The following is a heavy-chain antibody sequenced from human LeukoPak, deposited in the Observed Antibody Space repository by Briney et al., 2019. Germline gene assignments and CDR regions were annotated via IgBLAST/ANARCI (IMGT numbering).Heavy chain of an antibody. D-gene: IGHD3-22*01. CDR3: ARGYYDSSGQYYRGIFDY. Sequence: ASVKVSCKASGYTFTSYGISWVRRAPGQGLEWMGWISAYNGNTNYAQKLQGRVTMTTDTSTSTAYMELRSLRSDDTAVYYCARGYYDSSGQYYRGIFDYWGQGTLVTVSS. J-gene: IGHJ4*02. CDR2: ISAYNGNT. V-gene: IGHV1-18*01. CDR1: GYTFTSYG.